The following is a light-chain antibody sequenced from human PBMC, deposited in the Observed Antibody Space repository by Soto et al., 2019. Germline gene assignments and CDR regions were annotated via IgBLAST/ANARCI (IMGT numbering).Light chain of an antibody. CDR1: QSIRSY. CDR2: GAS. J-gene: IGKJ5*01. Sequence: IQMTQSPSYIATSVCNTINSTSRASQSIRSYLNWYQQKPGKAPNLLIYGASSLHSGVPSRFSGSGSGTDFTLTISSLQPEDSATYYCQQSYSTITFGQGTRLEIK. V-gene: IGKV1-39*01. CDR3: QQSYSTIT.